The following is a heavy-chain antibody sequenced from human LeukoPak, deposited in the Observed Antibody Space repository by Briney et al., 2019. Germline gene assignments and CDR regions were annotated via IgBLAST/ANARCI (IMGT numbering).Heavy chain of an antibody. CDR2: ITGSGDRT. J-gene: IGHJ4*02. CDR1: GFTFSSYG. D-gene: IGHD3-22*01. Sequence: GGSLRLSCAASGFTFSSYGMSWVRQAPGKGLEWVSAITGSGDRTFYADSVQGRFTISRDNSKNTMSLQMNSLRAEDTAVYYCAKGGSNGYYDYYWGQGILVTVSS. V-gene: IGHV3-23*01. CDR3: AKGGSNGYYDYY.